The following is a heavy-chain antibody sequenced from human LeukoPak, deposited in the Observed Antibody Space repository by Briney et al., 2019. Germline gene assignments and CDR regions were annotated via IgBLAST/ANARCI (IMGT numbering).Heavy chain of an antibody. CDR2: IDPNSGGT. CDR3: ATLSGSYVSSDY. CDR1: GYTFTGYY. D-gene: IGHD1-26*01. Sequence: ASVKVSCKASGYTFTGYYMHWVRQAPGQGLEWMGRIDPNSGGTNYAQKFQGRVTMTRDTSISTAYMELSRLRSDDTAVYYCATLSGSYVSSDYWGQGTLVTVSP. V-gene: IGHV1-2*06. J-gene: IGHJ4*02.